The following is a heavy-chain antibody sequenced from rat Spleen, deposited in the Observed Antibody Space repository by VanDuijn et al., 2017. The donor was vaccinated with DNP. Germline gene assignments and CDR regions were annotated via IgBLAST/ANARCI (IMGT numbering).Heavy chain of an antibody. J-gene: IGHJ2*01. CDR2: INSDGVVT. D-gene: IGHD1-8*01. CDR1: GFSFSDYD. Sequence: EVQLVESGGGVVQPGRSLKLSCAASGFSFSDYDMAWVRQAPTKGLEWVSAINSDGVVTYYRDSVKGRFTVSSDNGKNVLYLQMDSLRSEDTATYYCTKHWYGSCDYWGQGVMVTISP. CDR3: TKHWYGSCDY. V-gene: IGHV5S23*01.